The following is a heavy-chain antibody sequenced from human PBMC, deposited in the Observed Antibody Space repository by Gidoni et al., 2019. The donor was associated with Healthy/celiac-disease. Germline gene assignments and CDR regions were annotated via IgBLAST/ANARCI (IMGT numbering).Heavy chain of an antibody. Sequence: QVQLEQSGAEVKKPGSSVKVSCKASGCTFSRYAISWRRQAHGQGLEWMGGIIPIFGTANYAHKSHGRVTITADESTSTAYMELSSLSSQYPAVYYCARDRVGVCYSLPFDYSVQGPLVTVSS. V-gene: IGHV1-69*01. CDR3: ARDRVGVCYSLPFDY. D-gene: IGHD2-15*01. J-gene: IGHJ4*02. CDR2: IIPIFGTA. CDR1: GCTFSRYA.